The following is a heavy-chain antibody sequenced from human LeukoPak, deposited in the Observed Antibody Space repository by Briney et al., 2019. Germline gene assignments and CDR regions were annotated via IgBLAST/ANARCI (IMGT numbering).Heavy chain of an antibody. CDR3: ARGRRWGADF. D-gene: IGHD4-23*01. J-gene: IGHJ4*02. Sequence: GASVKVSCKASGYTFTGYYMHWVRQAPGQGLEWMGWINPNTGDINYAQNFQGRVAMTRDTSISTAYMDLSRLRSDDTAVYYCARGRRWGADFWGQGTLVTVSS. V-gene: IGHV1-2*02. CDR1: GYTFTGYY. CDR2: INPNTGDI.